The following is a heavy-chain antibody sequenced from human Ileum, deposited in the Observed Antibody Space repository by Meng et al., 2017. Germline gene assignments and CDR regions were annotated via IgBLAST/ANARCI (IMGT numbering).Heavy chain of an antibody. CDR3: ARGGSSAWY. Sequence: GQLVEAGGGLVQPGGSLRLSCAVPGFTFRSYWMHWVRQAPGKGLVWVSRMNSDGTTTDYADSVKGRFTISRDNAKNTLYLQMNSLRAEDTAVYYCARGGSSAWYWGQGALVTVSS. CDR2: MNSDGTTT. V-gene: IGHV3-74*01. D-gene: IGHD6-19*01. CDR1: GFTFRSYW. J-gene: IGHJ4*02.